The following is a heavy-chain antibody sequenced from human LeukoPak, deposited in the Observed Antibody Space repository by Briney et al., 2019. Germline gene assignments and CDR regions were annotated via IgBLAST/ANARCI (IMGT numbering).Heavy chain of an antibody. CDR1: GYTFTSYG. Sequence: ASVKVSCKASGYTFTSYGISWVRQAPGQGLEWMGWISAYNGNTNYAQKLQGRATMTTDTSTSTAYMELRSLRSDDTAVYYCARDWSYSSGWRVELIDYWGQGTLVTVSS. V-gene: IGHV1-18*01. J-gene: IGHJ4*02. CDR2: ISAYNGNT. CDR3: ARDWSYSSGWRVELIDY. D-gene: IGHD6-19*01.